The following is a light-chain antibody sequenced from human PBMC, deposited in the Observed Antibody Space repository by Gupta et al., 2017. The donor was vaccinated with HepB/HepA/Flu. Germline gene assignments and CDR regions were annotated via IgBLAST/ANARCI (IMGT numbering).Light chain of an antibody. J-gene: IGKJ1*01. CDR3: QLRATTPPT. CDR1: QSISSY. CDR2: AAS. Sequence: DIQMTRSPSSLSASVGDRVTITCRASQSISSYLNWYQQKPGKAPKLLIYAASSLQSAVPPTFSGSGSGTDFTLTIIRLLPEDFATYYCQLRATTPPTFGQGTRVEIK. V-gene: IGKV1-39*01.